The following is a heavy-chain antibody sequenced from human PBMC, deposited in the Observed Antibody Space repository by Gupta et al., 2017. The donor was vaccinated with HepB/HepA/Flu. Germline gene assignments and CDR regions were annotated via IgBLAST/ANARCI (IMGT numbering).Heavy chain of an antibody. J-gene: IGHJ6*02. CDR1: GFTFSSYG. Sequence: QVQLVESGGGVVQPGRSLRLSCAASGFTFSSYGMHWVRQAPGKGLEWVAVISYDGSNKYYADSVKGRFTISRDNSKNTLYLQMNSLRAEDTAVYYCARGGVFPYYYYGMDVWGQGTTVTVSS. CDR3: ARGGVFPYYYYGMDV. V-gene: IGHV3-30*03. D-gene: IGHD2-8*02. CDR2: ISYDGSNK.